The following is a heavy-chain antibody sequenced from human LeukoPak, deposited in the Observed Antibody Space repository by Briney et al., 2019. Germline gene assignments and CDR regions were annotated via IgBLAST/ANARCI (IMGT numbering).Heavy chain of an antibody. CDR1: GYTFTGYY. D-gene: IGHD5-12*01. Sequence: GASVKVSCKASGYTFTGYYIHWVRQAPGQGLEWMGWINPHSGVTNYSQMFQGRVTMTRDTSISTAYMELSRLRSDDTAVYFCARVFLYSGYDNDAFDIWGQGTMVTVSS. V-gene: IGHV1-2*02. CDR2: INPHSGVT. CDR3: ARVFLYSGYDNDAFDI. J-gene: IGHJ3*02.